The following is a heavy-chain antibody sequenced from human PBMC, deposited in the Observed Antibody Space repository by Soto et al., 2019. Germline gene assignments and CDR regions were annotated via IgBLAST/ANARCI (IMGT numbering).Heavy chain of an antibody. D-gene: IGHD3-16*01. CDR1: GGSFRDYA. V-gene: IGHV1-69*01. J-gene: IGHJ6*02. CDR2: IMAVFGTA. CDR3: ATSRGFYAAMDV. Sequence: QVHLVQSGAKVKKPGSSVKVSCRVSGGSFRDYAISWVRQAPGQGPEWMGGIMAVFGTATYAQRFQGRVTISADESTSTAYMDLSSLTSGDAAVYYCATSRGFYAAMDVWGQGTTVSVSS.